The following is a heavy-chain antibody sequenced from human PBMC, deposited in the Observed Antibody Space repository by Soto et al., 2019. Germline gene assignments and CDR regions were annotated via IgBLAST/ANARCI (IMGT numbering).Heavy chain of an antibody. CDR2: INPNSGGT. Sequence: GASVKVSCKASGYTFTGYYMHWVRQAPGQGLEWMGWINPNSGGTSYAQKFQGRVTMTRDTSISTAYMELGRLRSDDTAVYYCAREGLRIVVVPAAKHTIDYWGQGTLVTVPQ. J-gene: IGHJ4*02. CDR1: GYTFTGYY. V-gene: IGHV1-2*02. CDR3: AREGLRIVVVPAAKHTIDY. D-gene: IGHD2-2*01.